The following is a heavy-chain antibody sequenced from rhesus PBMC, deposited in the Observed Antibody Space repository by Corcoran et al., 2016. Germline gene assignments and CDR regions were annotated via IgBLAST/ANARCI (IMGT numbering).Heavy chain of an antibody. D-gene: IGHD1-44*02. CDR3: ARVVVGAQYYFDY. V-gene: IGHV6-1*01. J-gene: IGHJ4*01. Sequence: QVQLQESGPGLAKPSQTLPLTCAISGDSVSSNSATWNWIRQSPSRGLEWLGRTYYRSKWSNDYAQSVQNRITFNPDTSKNQFSLQLNSVTPEDMAMYYCARVVVGAQYYFDYWGQGVLVTVSS. CDR2: TYYRSKWSN. CDR1: GDSVSSNSAT.